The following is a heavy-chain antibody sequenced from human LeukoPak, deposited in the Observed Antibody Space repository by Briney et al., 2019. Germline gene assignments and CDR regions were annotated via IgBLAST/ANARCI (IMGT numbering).Heavy chain of an antibody. J-gene: IGHJ4*02. V-gene: IGHV1-18*01. Sequence: ASVKVSCMASGYTFTSYGISWVRQARGQGLEWMGWISAYNGNTNYAQKLQGRVTMTTDTSTSTAYMELRSLRSDDTAVYYCARVCRGGYCSSTSSFDYWGQGTLVTVSS. CDR2: ISAYNGNT. D-gene: IGHD2-2*01. CDR1: GYTFTSYG. CDR3: ARVCRGGYCSSTSSFDY.